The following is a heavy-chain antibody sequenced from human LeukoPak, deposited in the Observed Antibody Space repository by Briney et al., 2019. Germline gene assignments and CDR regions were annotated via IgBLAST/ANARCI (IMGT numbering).Heavy chain of an antibody. V-gene: IGHV4-59*08. CDR2: IYYIGGT. Sequence: SETLSLTCTVSGGSIRSYYWSWIRQPPGKGLEWIGYIYYIGGTNYNPSLKSRVTISLDTSKNQFSLKLTSVTAADTAVYYCARRYDTSGRLDYWGQGTLVTVSS. J-gene: IGHJ4*02. CDR3: ARRYDTSGRLDY. D-gene: IGHD3-22*01. CDR1: GGSIRSYY.